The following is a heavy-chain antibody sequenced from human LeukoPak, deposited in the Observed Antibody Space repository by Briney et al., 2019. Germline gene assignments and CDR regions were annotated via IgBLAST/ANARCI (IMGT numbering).Heavy chain of an antibody. Sequence: GGSLRLSCAASGFTFSSYEMNWVRQAPGKGLEWVSFIGTSGNPIYYADSVKGRFTVSRDNAKNSLYLQMNSLRAEDTAVYYCARDQWLDYWGQGTLVTVSS. CDR2: IGTSGNPI. CDR3: ARDQWLDY. D-gene: IGHD6-19*01. J-gene: IGHJ4*02. V-gene: IGHV3-48*03. CDR1: GFTFSSYE.